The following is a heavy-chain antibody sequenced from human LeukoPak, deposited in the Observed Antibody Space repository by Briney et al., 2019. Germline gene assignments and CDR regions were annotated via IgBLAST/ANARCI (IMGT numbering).Heavy chain of an antibody. Sequence: TSETLSLTCTVSGGSISSDGHYWSWIRQHPGKGLEWIGYIYYSGSTYYNPSLKSRVTISVDPSKNQFSLKLSSVTAADTAVYYCARFRTNYYDSSGSLAFDIWGQGTMVAVSS. CDR2: IYYSGST. CDR3: ARFRTNYYDSSGSLAFDI. D-gene: IGHD3-22*01. V-gene: IGHV4-31*03. CDR1: GGSISSDGHY. J-gene: IGHJ3*02.